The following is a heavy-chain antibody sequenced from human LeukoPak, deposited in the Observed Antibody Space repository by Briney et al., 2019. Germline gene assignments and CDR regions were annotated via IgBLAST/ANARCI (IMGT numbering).Heavy chain of an antibody. V-gene: IGHV1-18*01. D-gene: IGHD3-22*01. J-gene: IGHJ4*02. CDR3: ARGTPIWAYDSSGYMID. CDR1: GYTFNSYG. CDR2: ISAHNGNT. Sequence: ASVKVSCKASGYTFNSYGISWVRQAPGQGLEWMGWISAHNGNTNYAQKLQGRVTMTTDTSTSTAYMELRSLRSDDTAVYYCARGTPIWAYDSSGYMIDWGQGTLVTVSS.